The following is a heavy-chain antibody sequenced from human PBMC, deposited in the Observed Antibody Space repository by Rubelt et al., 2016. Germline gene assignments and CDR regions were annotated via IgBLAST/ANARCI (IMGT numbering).Heavy chain of an antibody. J-gene: IGHJ4*02. CDR3: AWWVTNIESRPNFDW. CDR2: INHSGFA. V-gene: IGHV4-34*01. Sequence: QVQLQQWGAGLLRPSETLSLTCAVYGGSFSGFYWSWIRQSPGKGLEWIGEINHSGFANYNPSLKSRVTMSVDTSKNHFSLEVSFVAASDTAVYCCAWWVTNIESRPNFDWWGQGTVVTVSS. D-gene: IGHD4-17*01. CDR1: GGSFSGFY.